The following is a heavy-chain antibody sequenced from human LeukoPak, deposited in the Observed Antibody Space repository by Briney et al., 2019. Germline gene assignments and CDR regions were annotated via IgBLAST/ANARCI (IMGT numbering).Heavy chain of an antibody. CDR1: GFTFSSYA. J-gene: IGHJ5*01. Sequence: PGGSLRLSCAASGFTFSSYAMHWVRQAPGKGLEWVAVISYDGSNKYYADSVKGRFTISRDNSKNTLYLQMNSLRAEDTAVYYCARALGWFDYWGQGTLVTVSS. CDR3: ARALGWFDY. CDR2: ISYDGSNK. D-gene: IGHD6-13*01. V-gene: IGHV3-30*01.